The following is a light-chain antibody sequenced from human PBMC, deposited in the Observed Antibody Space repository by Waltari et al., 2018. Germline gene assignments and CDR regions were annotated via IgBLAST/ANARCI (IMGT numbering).Light chain of an antibody. CDR2: GAF. Sequence: QMTQSPSSLSASVGDRVTITCRASQGIDNFLAWDQQKPGKAPRLLFYGAFTLQSGAPSRFSGSMPGTDFTLTISDLQPDDVATYYCQRYDSVPRTFGQGTKVEI. J-gene: IGKJ1*01. CDR3: QRYDSVPRT. CDR1: QGIDNF. V-gene: IGKV1-27*01.